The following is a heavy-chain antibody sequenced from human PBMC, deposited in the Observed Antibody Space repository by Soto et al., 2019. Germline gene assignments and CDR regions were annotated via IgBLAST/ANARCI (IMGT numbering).Heavy chain of an antibody. CDR3: ARDQVLTGTTSAYSYGMDV. CDR2: INAGNGNT. J-gene: IGHJ6*02. V-gene: IGHV1-3*05. D-gene: IGHD1-7*01. Sequence: QVQLVQSGAEEKKPGASVKVSCKASGYTFTRYAMQWVRQAPGQRLEWMGWINAGNGNTKYSQKFQGRVTISRDTSASTAYMEVSSLRSEDTAVYYCARDQVLTGTTSAYSYGMDVWGQGTTVTVSS. CDR1: GYTFTRYA.